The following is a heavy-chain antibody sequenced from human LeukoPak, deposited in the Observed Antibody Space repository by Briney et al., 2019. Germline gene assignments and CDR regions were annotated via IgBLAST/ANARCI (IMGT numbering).Heavy chain of an antibody. Sequence: SETLSLTCIVSGGSISSYSYYWGWIRQPPGRGLEWIGSIYYSGSTNYNPSLKNRVTISVDMSKKQFSLKLSSVTAADTAVYYCARLPDERYFDWLFMGSDAFDIWGQGTMVTVSS. D-gene: IGHD3-9*01. V-gene: IGHV4-39*01. CDR3: ARLPDERYFDWLFMGSDAFDI. CDR1: GGSISSYSYY. J-gene: IGHJ3*02. CDR2: IYYSGST.